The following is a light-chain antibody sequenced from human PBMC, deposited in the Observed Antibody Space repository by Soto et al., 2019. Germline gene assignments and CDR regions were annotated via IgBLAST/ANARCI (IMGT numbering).Light chain of an antibody. V-gene: IGLV7-43*01. J-gene: IGLJ2*01. CDR2: NTY. CDR3: LRYYGGARV. CDR1: TGAVTSGYF. Sequence: QAVVTQEPSLTVSPGGTVTLTCASTTGAVTSGYFPTWFQQKPGQAPRPLIYNTYNQHSWTPARYSGSLLGGEAALTLAGVQPGDEADYSCLRYYGGARVFGGGTKLTVL.